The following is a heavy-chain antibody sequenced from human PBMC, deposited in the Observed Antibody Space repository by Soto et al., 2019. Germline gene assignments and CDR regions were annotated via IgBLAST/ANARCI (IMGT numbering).Heavy chain of an antibody. J-gene: IGHJ6*02. D-gene: IGHD3-3*01. Sequence: QVTLKESGPVLVKPTETLTLTCTVSGFSLTNPKLGVSWIRQPPGKPLEWLAHISSNDEESYSTSLKSRLTISKDTSKSQVVLTLTNVDHVDTATYFCARIQIPEVDYDFLVPYVVFYALDVWGQGTTVTVS. V-gene: IGHV2-26*01. CDR3: ARIQIPEVDYDFLVPYVVFYALDV. CDR1: GFSLTNPKLG. CDR2: ISSNDEE.